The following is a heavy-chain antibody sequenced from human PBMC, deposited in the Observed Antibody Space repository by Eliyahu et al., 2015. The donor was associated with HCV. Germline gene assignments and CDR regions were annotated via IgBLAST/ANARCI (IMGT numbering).Heavy chain of an antibody. V-gene: IGHV3-33*01. CDR2: IWYDGSNK. Sequence: GKGLEWVAVIWYDGSNKYYADSVKGRFTISRDNSKNTLYLQMNSLRAEDTAVYYCARRTNVDTAMVRGGAGMDVWGQGTTVTVSS. CDR3: ARRTNVDTAMVRGGAGMDV. D-gene: IGHD5-18*01. J-gene: IGHJ6*02.